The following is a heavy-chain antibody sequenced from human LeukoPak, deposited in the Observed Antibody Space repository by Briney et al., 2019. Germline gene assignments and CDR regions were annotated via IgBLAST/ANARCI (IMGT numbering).Heavy chain of an antibody. CDR3: ARGLGDIVVVPATIKMYYYYGMDV. D-gene: IGHD2-2*02. CDR2: IWHDGSNK. Sequence: GGSLRLSCAASGFSFSTYGMHWIRQAPGKGLEWVAVIWHDGSNKYYGDSVKGRFTISRDNSKNTLYLQMNSLRAEDTAVYYCARGLGDIVVVPATIKMYYYYGMDVWGQGTTVTVSS. V-gene: IGHV3-33*01. CDR1: GFSFSTYG. J-gene: IGHJ6*02.